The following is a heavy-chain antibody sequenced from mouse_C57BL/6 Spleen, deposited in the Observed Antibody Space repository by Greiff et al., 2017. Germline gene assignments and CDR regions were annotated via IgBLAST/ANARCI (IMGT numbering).Heavy chain of an antibody. CDR2: IYPGDGDT. CDR1: GYAFSSSW. V-gene: IGHV1-82*01. D-gene: IGHD6-1*01. CDR3: ARASQTGFYYFDY. J-gene: IGHJ2*01. Sequence: VQLQQSGPELVKPGASVKISCKASGYAFSSSWMNWVKQRPGKGLEWIGRIYPGDGDTNYNGKFKGKATLTADKSSSTTYMQLSSLTSEDSAVYFCARASQTGFYYFDYWGQGTTLTVSS.